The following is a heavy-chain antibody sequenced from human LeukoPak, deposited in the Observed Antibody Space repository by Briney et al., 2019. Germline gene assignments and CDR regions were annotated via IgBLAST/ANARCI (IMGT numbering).Heavy chain of an antibody. Sequence: GRSLRLSCAASGFTFSSYGMHWVRQAPGKGLEWVAVIWYGGSNKYYADSVKGRFTISRDNAKNSLYLQMNSLRAEDTAVYYCARDQARPHDSSGYYSIYYYYGMDVWGQGTTVTVSS. CDR3: ARDQARPHDSSGYYSIYYYYGMDV. CDR1: GFTFSSYG. V-gene: IGHV3-33*08. J-gene: IGHJ6*02. CDR2: IWYGGSNK. D-gene: IGHD3-22*01.